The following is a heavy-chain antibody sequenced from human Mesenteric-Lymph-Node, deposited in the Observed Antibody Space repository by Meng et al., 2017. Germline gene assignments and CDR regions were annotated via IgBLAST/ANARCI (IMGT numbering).Heavy chain of an antibody. J-gene: IGHJ3*02. CDR3: ASHNMATTPRAAFDI. Sequence: GGSLRLSCAASGFTFSSYWMSWVRQAPGKGLEWVANIKQDGSEKYYVDSVKGRFTISRDNAKNSLYLQMNSLRAEDTAVYYCASHNMATTPRAAFDIWGQGTMVTVSS. CDR1: GFTFSSYW. CDR2: IKQDGSEK. D-gene: IGHD5-24*01. V-gene: IGHV3-7*01.